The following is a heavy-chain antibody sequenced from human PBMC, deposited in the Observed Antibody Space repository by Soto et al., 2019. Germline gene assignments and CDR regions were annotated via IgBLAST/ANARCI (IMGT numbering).Heavy chain of an antibody. CDR1: GFTFSNHA. CDR3: ARLVTD. J-gene: IGHJ4*02. V-gene: IGHV3-23*01. Sequence: EVQLLDSGGALVQPGGSLRLSCATSGFTFSNHAMSWVRQAPGKGLEWVSTFTTSGDFTYYADSVKGRFTISRDNSKSTLYLQMISWRVEDTGVYYCARLVTDWGQGTLVTVSS. D-gene: IGHD4-4*01. CDR2: FTTSGDFT.